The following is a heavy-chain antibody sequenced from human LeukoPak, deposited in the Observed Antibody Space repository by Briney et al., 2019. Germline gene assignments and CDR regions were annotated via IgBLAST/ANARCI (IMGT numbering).Heavy chain of an antibody. D-gene: IGHD5-12*01. J-gene: IGHJ3*02. V-gene: IGHV3-53*01. CDR1: GLTVSSYY. Sequence: PGGSLRLSCAASGLTVSSYYMNWVRQAPGKGLEWGSVIYSDGRTYYADSVKGRFTISRDNSKNTLYLQMNSLRAEDTAVYYCARGSSGYDRDAFDIWGQGTMVTVSS. CDR3: ARGSSGYDRDAFDI. CDR2: IYSDGRT.